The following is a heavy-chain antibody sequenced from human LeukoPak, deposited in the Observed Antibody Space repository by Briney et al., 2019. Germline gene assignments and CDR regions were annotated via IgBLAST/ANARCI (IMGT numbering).Heavy chain of an antibody. J-gene: IGHJ4*02. CDR2: AGWAGGTT. CDR3: AKELDTMFFDY. Sequence: GGSLRLSCATSGFNFDRYTIHWVRQAPGKGLEWVSLAGWAGGTTFYPDSVRGRFTISRDSGRKSVYLQMNSLTTDDTAFYFCAKELDTMFFDYWGQGALVTVSS. V-gene: IGHV3-43*01. D-gene: IGHD3-10*02. CDR1: GFNFDRYT.